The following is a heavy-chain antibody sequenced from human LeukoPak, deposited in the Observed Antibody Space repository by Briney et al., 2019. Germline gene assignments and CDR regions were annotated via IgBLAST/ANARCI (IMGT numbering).Heavy chain of an antibody. Sequence: ASVKVSCKASGCTFTGYYMHWVRQAPGQGLEWMGWINPNSGGTNYAQKFQGRVTMTRDTSISTAYMELSRLRSDDTAVYYCARQLGWGYAFDIWGQGTMVTVSS. J-gene: IGHJ3*02. CDR1: GCTFTGYY. CDR3: ARQLGWGYAFDI. D-gene: IGHD1-1*01. V-gene: IGHV1-2*02. CDR2: INPNSGGT.